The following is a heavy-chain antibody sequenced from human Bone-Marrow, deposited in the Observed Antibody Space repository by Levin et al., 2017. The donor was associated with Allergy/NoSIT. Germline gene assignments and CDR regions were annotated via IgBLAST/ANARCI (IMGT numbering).Heavy chain of an antibody. Sequence: SQTLSLTCTVSGGSISSSSYYWGWIRQPPGKGLEWIGSIYYSGSTYYNPSLKSRVTISVDTSKNQFSLKLSSVTAADTAVYYCARHLRDVDTAMVTTLDYWGQGTLVTVSS. V-gene: IGHV4-39*01. CDR3: ARHLRDVDTAMVTTLDY. J-gene: IGHJ4*02. D-gene: IGHD5-18*01. CDR1: GGSISSSSYY. CDR2: IYYSGST.